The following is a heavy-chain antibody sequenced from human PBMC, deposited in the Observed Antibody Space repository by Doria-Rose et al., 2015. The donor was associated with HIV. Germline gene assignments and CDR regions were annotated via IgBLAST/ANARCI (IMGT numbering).Heavy chain of an antibody. CDR2: IVSDDER. D-gene: IGHD6-13*01. CDR3: ARIKSSRWYHKYYFDF. V-gene: IGHV2-26*01. CDR1: GVSLSSPGMG. Sequence: QESGPVLVKPTETLTLTCTVSGVSLSSPGMGVSWIRQPPGKALEWLAYIVSDDERSYKTSLKSRLTISRVTSKSQVVLTMTDMDPVDTATYYCARIKSSRWYHKYYFDFWGQGTLVIVS. J-gene: IGHJ4*02.